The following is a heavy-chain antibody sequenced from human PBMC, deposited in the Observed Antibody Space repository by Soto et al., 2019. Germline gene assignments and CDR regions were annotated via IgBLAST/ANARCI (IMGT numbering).Heavy chain of an antibody. CDR2: ISAYNGNT. J-gene: IGHJ5*02. CDR3: ARDRPLGGATTRPSNWFDP. Sequence: ASVNVSCKASGYTFTSYGISWVRQAPGQGLEWMGWISAYNGNTNYAQKFQGRVTMTTDTSTSTAYMELRSLRSDDTAVYYCARDRPLGGATTRPSNWFDPWGQGTLVTVAS. CDR1: GYTFTSYG. D-gene: IGHD1-26*01. V-gene: IGHV1-18*01.